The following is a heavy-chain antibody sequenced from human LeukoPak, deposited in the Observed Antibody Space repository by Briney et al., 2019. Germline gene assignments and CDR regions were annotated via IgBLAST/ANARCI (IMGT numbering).Heavy chain of an antibody. Sequence: PGGSLRLSCAASGFTFTSYWMHWVRQAPGKGLVWVSLISSEGSTTKYADSVKGRFTMSRDNAKNTLYLEMNSLRGEDTAVYYCATGGSSGWYHFEYWGQGTLVTVSS. J-gene: IGHJ4*02. D-gene: IGHD6-19*01. CDR3: ATGGSSGWYHFEY. CDR1: GFTFTSYW. V-gene: IGHV3-74*03. CDR2: ISSEGSTT.